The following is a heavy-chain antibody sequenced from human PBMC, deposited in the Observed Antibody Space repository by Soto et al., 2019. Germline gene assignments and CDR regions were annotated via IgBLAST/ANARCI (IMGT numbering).Heavy chain of an antibody. CDR1: GGSFSGYS. Sequence: QVQLQQWGAGLLKPSETLSLTCAVYGGSFSGYSWSWIRQPPGKGLEWIGQINHSGTTNYNPSLKGRVTISVDTSKNQFSLKLSSVTAADTALYYCARARKRGGYYYYYGMDVWGQGTTVTVSS. D-gene: IGHD1-26*01. V-gene: IGHV4-34*01. J-gene: IGHJ6*02. CDR3: ARARKRGGYYYYYGMDV. CDR2: INHSGTT.